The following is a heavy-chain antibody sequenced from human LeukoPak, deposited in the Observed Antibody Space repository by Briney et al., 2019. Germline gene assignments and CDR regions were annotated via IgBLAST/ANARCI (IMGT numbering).Heavy chain of an antibody. CDR2: ISIGSTYI. D-gene: IGHD2-21*02. J-gene: IGHJ3*02. CDR1: GITFSRYS. Sequence: TGGSLRLSCAASGITFSRYSMNWVRQAPGKGLEWVSSISIGSTYIYYADSVKGRFTISRDNAKNSLYLQMNSLRAEDTAVYYCARDQAYCGGDCLRDAFDIWGQGTMVTVSS. V-gene: IGHV3-21*01. CDR3: ARDQAYCGGDCLRDAFDI.